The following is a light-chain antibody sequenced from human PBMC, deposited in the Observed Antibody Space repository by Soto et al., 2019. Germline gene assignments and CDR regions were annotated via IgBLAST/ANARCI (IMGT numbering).Light chain of an antibody. J-gene: IGLJ3*02. CDR1: SSDVGVYNY. V-gene: IGLV2-8*01. CDR3: ISYAGSSIWV. Sequence: QSALTQPPSASGSPGQSVTISCTGTSSDVGVYNYVSWYQQHPGKAPKLMIYDVNKRPSGVPDRFSGSKSGNTASLTVSGLRAEDEADYYCISYAGSSIWVFGGGTKVTVL. CDR2: DVN.